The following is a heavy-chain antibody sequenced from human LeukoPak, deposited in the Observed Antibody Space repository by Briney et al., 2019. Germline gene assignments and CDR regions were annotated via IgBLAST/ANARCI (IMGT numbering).Heavy chain of an antibody. J-gene: IGHJ4*02. Sequence: GGSLRLSCAASGFTFSDYYMTWIRRALGKGLEWVSYIGTTSGFTNYADSVRGRFTISRDNAKNSLFLQMNTLRPDDTAVYYCAKGSPPGDWGQGTLVTVSS. CDR3: AKGSPPGD. V-gene: IGHV3-11*03. CDR1: GFTFSDYY. CDR2: IGTTSGFT. D-gene: IGHD3-16*01.